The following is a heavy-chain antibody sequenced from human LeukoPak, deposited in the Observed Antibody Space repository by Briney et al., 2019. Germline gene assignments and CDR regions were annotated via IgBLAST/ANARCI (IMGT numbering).Heavy chain of an antibody. V-gene: IGHV4-30-4*01. Sequence: SQTLSLTCTVSGGSISSGDYYWSWIRQHPGKGLEWIAYIHYSGITSYNTSLKSRVTISVDTSKNQFSLKLNSVTAADTAVYYCARNAARDCTSTACWPRWFDPWGQGTLVTVSS. D-gene: IGHD2-2*01. J-gene: IGHJ5*02. CDR1: GGSISSGDYY. CDR3: ARNAARDCTSTACWPRWFDP. CDR2: IHYSGIT.